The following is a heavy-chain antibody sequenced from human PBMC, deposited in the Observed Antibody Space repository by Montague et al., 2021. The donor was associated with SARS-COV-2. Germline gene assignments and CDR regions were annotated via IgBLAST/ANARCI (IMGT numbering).Heavy chain of an antibody. Sequence: ETLSLACAVSGASITTYYWSWIRQPPGQGLEWIGHIYYNEKTNYDPSLKSRVTISMDTPKNHFSLKVTSVTAADTAIYFCAGGQQMNYFDFWGQATLVTVSS. CDR2: IYYNEKT. CDR3: AGGQQMNYFDF. V-gene: IGHV4-59*13. D-gene: IGHD1/OR15-1a*01. J-gene: IGHJ4*02. CDR1: GASITTYY.